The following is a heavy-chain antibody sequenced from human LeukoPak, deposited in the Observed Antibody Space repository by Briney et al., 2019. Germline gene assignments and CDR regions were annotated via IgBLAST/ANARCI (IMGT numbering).Heavy chain of an antibody. V-gene: IGHV4-34*01. J-gene: IGHJ4*02. D-gene: IGHD6-13*01. CDR1: GGSFTGNY. Sequence: SETLSLTCAVYGGSFTGNYWRWIRQPPGKGLEWIGEINHSGSTKYNPSLKSRVTMSVDTSKNQFSLKLSSVTAADTAVYYCARDIDLTGYSSSWSPIWGQGTLVTVSS. CDR2: INHSGST. CDR3: ARDIDLTGYSSSWSPI.